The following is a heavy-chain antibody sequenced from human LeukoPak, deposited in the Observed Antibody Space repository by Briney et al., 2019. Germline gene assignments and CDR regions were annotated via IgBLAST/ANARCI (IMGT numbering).Heavy chain of an antibody. J-gene: IGHJ4*02. CDR3: ARTAYYYDSSGYYFDY. Sequence: SEILSLTCTVSGGSISSGGYYWSWIRQHPGKGLEWIGYIYYSGSTYYNPSLKSRVTISVDTSKNQFSLKLSSVTAADTAVYYCARTAYYYDSSGYYFDYWGQGTLVTVSS. CDR1: GGSISSGGYY. CDR2: IYYSGST. D-gene: IGHD3-22*01. V-gene: IGHV4-31*03.